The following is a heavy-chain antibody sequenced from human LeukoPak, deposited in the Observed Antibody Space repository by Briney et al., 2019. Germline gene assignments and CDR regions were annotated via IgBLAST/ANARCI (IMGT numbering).Heavy chain of an antibody. CDR1: GGSIRSYY. CDR3: ARVSLGYCTNGVCPPPDY. J-gene: IGHJ4*02. V-gene: IGHV4-59*01. CDR2: IYYSGST. Sequence: SETLSLTCTVSGGSIRSYYWSWIRQPPGKGLKWIGYIYYSGSTNYNPSLKSRVTISVDTSKNQFSLKLSSVTAADTAVYYCARVSLGYCTNGVCPPPDYWGQGTLVTVSS. D-gene: IGHD2-8*01.